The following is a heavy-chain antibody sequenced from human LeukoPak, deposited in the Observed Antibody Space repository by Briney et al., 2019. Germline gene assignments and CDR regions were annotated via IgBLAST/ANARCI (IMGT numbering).Heavy chain of an antibody. V-gene: IGHV3-30-3*01. CDR2: ISYDGSNK. CDR1: GFTFSSYA. CDR3: ARSSGWWGIDY. J-gene: IGHJ4*02. D-gene: IGHD6-19*01. Sequence: GGSLRLSCAASGFTFSSYAMHWVRQAPGKGLEWVAVISYDGSNKYYADSVKGRFTISRDNSKNTLYLQMNSLRAEDTAVYYCARSSGWWGIDYWGQGTLVTVSS.